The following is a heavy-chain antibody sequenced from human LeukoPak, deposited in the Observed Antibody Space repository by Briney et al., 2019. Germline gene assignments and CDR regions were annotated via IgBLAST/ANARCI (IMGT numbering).Heavy chain of an antibody. D-gene: IGHD3-22*01. J-gene: IGHJ4*02. CDR1: GFTFSSYA. V-gene: IGHV3-23*01. CDR3: AKGSSGCYYPHFDY. CDR2: ISGSGGST. Sequence: GGSLRLSCAASGFTFSSYAMSWVRQAPGKGLEWVSAISGSGGSTYYADSVKGRFTISRDNSKNTLYLQMNSLRAEDTAVYCCAKGSSGCYYPHFDYWGQGTPVTVSS.